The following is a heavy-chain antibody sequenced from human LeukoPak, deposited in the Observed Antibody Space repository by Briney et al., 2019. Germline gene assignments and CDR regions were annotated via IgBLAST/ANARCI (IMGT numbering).Heavy chain of an antibody. Sequence: SGTLSLTCAVSGGSISSSNWWSWVRQPPGKGLEWIGEIYHSGSTNYNPSLKSRVTISVDTSKNQFSLKLSSVTAADTAVYYCARGRGRGNYDILTGYSYSFPFDYWGQGTLVTVSS. V-gene: IGHV4-4*02. CDR2: IYHSGST. CDR3: ARGRGRGNYDILTGYSYSFPFDY. D-gene: IGHD3-9*01. CDR1: GGSISSSNW. J-gene: IGHJ4*02.